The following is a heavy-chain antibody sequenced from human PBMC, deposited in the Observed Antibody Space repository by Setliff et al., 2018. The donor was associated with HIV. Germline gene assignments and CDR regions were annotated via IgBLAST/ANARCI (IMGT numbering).Heavy chain of an antibody. Sequence: GGSLRLSCIASGFSFSKYAMTWVRQAPGKGLEWVSVIGGGGNATYYADSVNGRFTVSRDNSKNTLFLQMNSLRVEDTAVYYCARPLVYDSSGTAYWGQGTLVTVSS. D-gene: IGHD3-22*01. V-gene: IGHV3-23*01. J-gene: IGHJ4*02. CDR1: GFSFSKYA. CDR2: IGGGGNAT. CDR3: ARPLVYDSSGTAY.